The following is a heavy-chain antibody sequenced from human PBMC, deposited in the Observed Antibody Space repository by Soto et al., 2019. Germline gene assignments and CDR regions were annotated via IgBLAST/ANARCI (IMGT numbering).Heavy chain of an antibody. CDR2: IYWDDDK. V-gene: IGHV2-5*02. CDR3: ARQYSAYDRHFDY. J-gene: IGHJ4*02. CDR1: GFSLSTSEVG. D-gene: IGHD5-12*01. Sequence: QITLKESGPMLVKPTQTLTLTCIFSGFSLSTSEVGVGWIRQPPGKALEWLAVIYWDDDKEYSPSLESRVTIPKDPSKTQVVLTMTNMDPVDTGTYFCARQYSAYDRHFDYWGQGTQVTVSS.